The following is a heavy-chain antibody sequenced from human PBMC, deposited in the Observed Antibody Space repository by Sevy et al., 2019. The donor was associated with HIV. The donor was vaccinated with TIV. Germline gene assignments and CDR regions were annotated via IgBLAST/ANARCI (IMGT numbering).Heavy chain of an antibody. CDR2: IYYSGRT. J-gene: IGHJ6*02. CDR1: VDSISGYY. V-gene: IGHV4-59*01. CDR3: ARTFQEYYYGVDV. Sequence: SETLSLTCTVSVDSISGYYWSWIRQPPGKGLEWIGYIYYSGRTDYSPSLKSRVTISEDTSKNQFSLKLSSVTAADTAMYYCARTFQEYYYGVDVWGQGTTVTVSS. D-gene: IGHD3-3*02.